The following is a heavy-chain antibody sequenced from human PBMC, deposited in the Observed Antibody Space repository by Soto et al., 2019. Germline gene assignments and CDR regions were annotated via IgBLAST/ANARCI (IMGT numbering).Heavy chain of an antibody. Sequence: EVQLVESGGDLVQRGGSLRLSCAASGFTFSNYCMNWARQAPGKGLEWVAHLDTTSSVTHYADSVKGRFTISRDDAKNSLYLQMNSLRDEYTAVYYCARDLDNYSSSERAWASAFDIWGQGTMVTVSS. D-gene: IGHD3-10*01. CDR2: LDTTSSVT. J-gene: IGHJ3*02. CDR3: ARDLDNYSSSERAWASAFDI. V-gene: IGHV3-48*02. CDR1: GFTFSNYC.